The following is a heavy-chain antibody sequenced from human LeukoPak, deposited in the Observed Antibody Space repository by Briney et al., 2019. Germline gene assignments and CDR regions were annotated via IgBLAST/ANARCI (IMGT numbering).Heavy chain of an antibody. V-gene: IGHV3-74*01. J-gene: IGHJ5*02. Sequence: GGSLRLSCAASGFTFSSYWMHWVRQVPGKGLVWVSRMNSDGTIITHADSVKGRFTISRDNAKNTLYLQMNSLRVEDTAVYYCARGAYCSAGACYNSGGFDPWGQGTLVSISS. CDR2: MNSDGTII. CDR1: GFTFSSYW. D-gene: IGHD2-15*01. CDR3: ARGAYCSAGACYNSGGFDP.